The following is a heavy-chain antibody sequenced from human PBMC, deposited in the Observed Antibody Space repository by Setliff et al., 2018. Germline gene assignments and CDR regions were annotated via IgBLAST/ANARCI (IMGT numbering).Heavy chain of an antibody. CDR2: IYHSGST. CDR1: GYSISSGYY. J-gene: IGHJ4*02. D-gene: IGHD4-17*01. CDR3: ARDGDGRGRYFDY. V-gene: IGHV4-38-2*02. Sequence: SETLSLTCAVSGYSISSGYYWGWIRQPPGKGLEWIGSIYHSGSTYYNPSLKSRVTISVDRSKNQFSLKLSSVTAADTAVYYCARDGDGRGRYFDYWGQGTLVTVSS.